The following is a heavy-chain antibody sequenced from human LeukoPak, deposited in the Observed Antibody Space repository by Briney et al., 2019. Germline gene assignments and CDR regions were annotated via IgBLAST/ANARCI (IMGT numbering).Heavy chain of an antibody. D-gene: IGHD3-3*01. J-gene: IGHJ4*02. V-gene: IGHV4-39*01. Sequence: SETLSLTCTVSGGSISSSSYYWGWIRQPPGKGLEWIGSIYYSGSTYHNPSLKSRVTISVDTSKNQFSLRLSSVTAADTAVYYCASQQFLEWFVDYWGQGTLVTVSS. CDR1: GGSISSSSYY. CDR3: ASQQFLEWFVDY. CDR2: IYYSGST.